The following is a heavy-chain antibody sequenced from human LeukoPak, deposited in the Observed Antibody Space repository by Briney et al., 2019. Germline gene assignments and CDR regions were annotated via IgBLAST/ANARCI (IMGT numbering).Heavy chain of an antibody. D-gene: IGHD3-16*01. J-gene: IGHJ3*02. CDR3: ARENRKGADAFDI. CDR2: IYYSGST. Sequence: SETLSLTCTVSGGSITISSYSWGWIRQPPGKGLEWIGSIYYSGSTYYNPSLKSRVTISVDTSKNQFSLKLSSVTAADTAVYYCARENRKGADAFDIWGQGTMVTVSS. CDR1: GGSITISSYS. V-gene: IGHV4-39*07.